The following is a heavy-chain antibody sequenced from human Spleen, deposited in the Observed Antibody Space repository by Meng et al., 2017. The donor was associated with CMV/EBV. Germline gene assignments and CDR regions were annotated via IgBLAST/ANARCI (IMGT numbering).Heavy chain of an antibody. V-gene: IGHV1-18*01. Sequence: QCQGVRVVAGGKKPGPPMKASCRTSGKILPSYGPSWVRQAPGQGLEWMGWISVYNGNTNYAQKLQGRVTMTTDTSTSTAYMELRSLRSDDTAVYYCARDVGGYCSSTSCYIGWFDPWGQGTLVTVSS. D-gene: IGHD2-2*02. J-gene: IGHJ5*02. CDR2: ISVYNGNT. CDR1: GKILPSYG. CDR3: ARDVGGYCSSTSCYIGWFDP.